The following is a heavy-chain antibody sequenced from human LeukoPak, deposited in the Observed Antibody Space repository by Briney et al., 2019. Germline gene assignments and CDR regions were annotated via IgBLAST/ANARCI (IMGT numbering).Heavy chain of an antibody. CDR3: AKDVMYSSGSYYFDY. CDR1: GFTFSSYA. CDR2: ISGSGGST. D-gene: IGHD6-19*01. V-gene: IGHV3-23*01. Sequence: PGGSLRLSCAASGFTFSSYAMSWVRQAPGKGLEWVSAISGSGGSTYYADSVKGRFTISRDNSKNTLYLQMNSLRAEDTAVYYCAKDVMYSSGSYYFDYWGQGTLVTVSS. J-gene: IGHJ4*02.